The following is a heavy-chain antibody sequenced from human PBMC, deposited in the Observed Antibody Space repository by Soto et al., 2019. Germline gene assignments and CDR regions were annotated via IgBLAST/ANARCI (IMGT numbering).Heavy chain of an antibody. D-gene: IGHD6-19*01. CDR1: GFTFSSYA. J-gene: IGHJ4*02. V-gene: IGHV3-23*01. CDR2: MSGTGGST. Sequence: EVQLLESGGGLVQPGRSLRLSCAASGFTFSSYAMNWVRQAPGKGLEWVSAMSGTGGSTYYADSVKGRFTISRDNSKNTLYLQMNSLRVEDTAVFYCAKGGFSSGWSPSYFDYWGQGTVVTVSS. CDR3: AKGGFSSGWSPSYFDY.